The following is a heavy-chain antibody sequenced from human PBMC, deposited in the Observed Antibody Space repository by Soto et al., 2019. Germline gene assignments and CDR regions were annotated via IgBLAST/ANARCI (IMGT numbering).Heavy chain of an antibody. V-gene: IGHV4-39*01. J-gene: IGHJ6*02. CDR2: MFYSGLT. Sequence: LSLTCRVSGYSVTNIAYYWARLGQPQGKGLEWIGSMFYSGLTYYNPSLKSRVTLSVDTSKNQFSVRLNSVTAADTAVYYCAPLSVSLSGPYGIHVWGQGTTVTVSS. D-gene: IGHD2-15*01. CDR3: APLSVSLSGPYGIHV. CDR1: GYSVTNIAYY.